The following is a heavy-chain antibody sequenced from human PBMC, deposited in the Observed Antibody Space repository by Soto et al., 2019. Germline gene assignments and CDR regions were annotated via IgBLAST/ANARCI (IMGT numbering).Heavy chain of an antibody. D-gene: IGHD3-3*01. CDR2: IYYSGST. J-gene: IGHJ4*02. CDR1: GGSISSSSYY. CDR3: ARLSGEITTDPGFDY. V-gene: IGHV4-39*01. Sequence: QLQLQESGPGLVKPSETLSLTCTVSGGSISSSSYYWGWIRQPPGKGLEWIGSIYYSGSTYYNPSLKSRGTISVDTSKNQFSLKLSSVTAADTAVYYCARLSGEITTDPGFDYWGQGTLVTVSS.